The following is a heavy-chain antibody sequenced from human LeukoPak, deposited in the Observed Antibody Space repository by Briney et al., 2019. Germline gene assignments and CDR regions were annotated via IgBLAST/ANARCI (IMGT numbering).Heavy chain of an antibody. D-gene: IGHD5/OR15-5a*01. CDR1: GGSFIGYY. CDR2: IDHNGNT. V-gene: IGHV4-34*01. CDR3: ARDYGDVYD. J-gene: IGHJ4*02. Sequence: PSETLSLTCTVYGGSFIGYYWSWIRQPPGKGLQWIGEIDHNGNTNYIPSLKSRLTISVDTSKNQFSLRLTAVTAADTAVYYCARDYGDVYDWCQGTLVTVSS.